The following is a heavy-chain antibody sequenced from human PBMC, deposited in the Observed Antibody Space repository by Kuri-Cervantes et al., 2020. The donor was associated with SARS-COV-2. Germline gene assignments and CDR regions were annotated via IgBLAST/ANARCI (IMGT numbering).Heavy chain of an antibody. D-gene: IGHD3-3*01. CDR2: IRYDGSNK. Sequence: SLNIPCLPSGFTFSSYGMHWVRQAPGKGLEWVAFIRYDGSNKYYADSVKGRFTISRDNSKNTLYLQMNSLRAEDTALYYCAKDWNYDCYPGYFDYWGQRTLVTVSS. CDR3: AKDWNYDCYPGYFDY. CDR1: GFTFSSYG. V-gene: IGHV3-30*02. J-gene: IGHJ4*02.